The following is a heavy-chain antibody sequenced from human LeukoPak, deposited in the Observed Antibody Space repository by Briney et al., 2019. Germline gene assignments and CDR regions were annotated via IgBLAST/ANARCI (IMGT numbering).Heavy chain of an antibody. D-gene: IGHD6-19*01. CDR2: IYYSGST. CDR3: ARGQPEEQWLVVGNWFDP. CDR1: GGSISSYY. J-gene: IGHJ5*02. Sequence: SETLSLTCTASGGSISSYYWSWIRQPPGKGPEWIGYIYYSGSTNYNPSLKSRVTISVDTSKNQFSLKLSSVTAADTAVYYCARGQPEEQWLVVGNWFDPWGQGTLVTVSS. V-gene: IGHV4-59*01.